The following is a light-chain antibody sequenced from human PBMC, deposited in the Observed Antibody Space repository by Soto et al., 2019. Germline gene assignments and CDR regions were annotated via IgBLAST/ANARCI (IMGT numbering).Light chain of an antibody. J-gene: IGLJ3*02. V-gene: IGLV3-21*01. CDR2: YDS. Sequence: SYELTQPPSVSVAPGKTASVAGGGSNIGSKSVHWYQKKSGQAPVLVMYYDSDRPSGIPERFSGSNSANTATLTISRVEAGDEDDYYCQVWDISSGHVVFGGGTELTVL. CDR1: NIGSKS. CDR3: QVWDISSGHVV.